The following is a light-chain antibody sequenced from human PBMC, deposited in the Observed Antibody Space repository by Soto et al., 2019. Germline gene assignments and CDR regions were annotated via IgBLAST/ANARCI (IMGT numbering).Light chain of an antibody. J-gene: IGKJ3*01. Sequence: EIVLTQSPATLSLSPGERATLSCRASQSVSSYLAWYQQKPGQAPRLLNYDASNRATGIPARFSGSGSWTDFTLAISSLEPEDFAVYYYQQRSNWPPVTFGPGTKVDIK. V-gene: IGKV3-11*01. CDR1: QSVSSY. CDR3: QQRSNWPPVT. CDR2: DAS.